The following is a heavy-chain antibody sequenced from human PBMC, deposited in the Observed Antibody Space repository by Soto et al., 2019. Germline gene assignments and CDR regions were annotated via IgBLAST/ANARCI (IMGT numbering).Heavy chain of an antibody. CDR2: IWYDGSNK. CDR1: GFTFSSYG. V-gene: IGHV3-33*01. Sequence: GGSLRLSCAASGFTFSSYGMHWVRQAPGKGLEWVAVIWYDGSNKYYADSVKGRFTISRDNSKNTLYLQMNSLRAEDTAVYYCARGEVDIVATIQGAYYGMDVWGQGTTVTVSS. J-gene: IGHJ6*02. CDR3: ARGEVDIVATIQGAYYGMDV. D-gene: IGHD5-12*01.